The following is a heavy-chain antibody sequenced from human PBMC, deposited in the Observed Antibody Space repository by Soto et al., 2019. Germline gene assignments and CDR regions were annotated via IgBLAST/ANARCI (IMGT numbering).Heavy chain of an antibody. V-gene: IGHV3-48*01. D-gene: IGHD3-10*01. CDR1: GFTFSSNS. Sequence: ESGGGLVQPEGSLRLSCAASGFTFSSNSMSWVRQAPGKGLEWVSYISSDGSTTYYADSVKGRFTISRDNAKNALSLQMSGLRVDDTAVYYCARDEYYYGSGSYYLLAFDYWGQGTLVTVSS. CDR2: ISSDGSTT. J-gene: IGHJ4*02. CDR3: ARDEYYYGSGSYYLLAFDY.